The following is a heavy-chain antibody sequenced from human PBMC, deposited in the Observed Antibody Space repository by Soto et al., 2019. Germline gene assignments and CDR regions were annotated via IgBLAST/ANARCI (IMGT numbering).Heavy chain of an antibody. D-gene: IGHD1-26*01. V-gene: IGHV4-30-2*01. Sequence: PSETLSLTCTVSGGSISSGGYYWSWIRQHPGKGLEWIGYIYHSGSTYYNPSLKSRVTISVDRSKNQFSLKLSSVTAADTAVYYCAREVGIGGDPVFDYWGQGTLVTVSS. J-gene: IGHJ4*02. CDR3: AREVGIGGDPVFDY. CDR1: GGSISSGGYY. CDR2: IYHSGST.